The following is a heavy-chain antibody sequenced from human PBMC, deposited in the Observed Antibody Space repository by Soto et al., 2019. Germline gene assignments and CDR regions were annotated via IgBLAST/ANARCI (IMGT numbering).Heavy chain of an antibody. CDR3: ARDLYYDILTGYYAPDAFDI. Sequence: GGSLRLSCAASRFTFSSYSMNWVRQAPGKGLEWVSSISSSSSYIYYADSVKGRFTISRDNAKNSLYLQMNSLRAEDTAVYYCARDLYYDILTGYYAPDAFDIWGQGTMVTVSS. CDR2: ISSSSSYI. J-gene: IGHJ3*02. V-gene: IGHV3-21*01. D-gene: IGHD3-9*01. CDR1: RFTFSSYS.